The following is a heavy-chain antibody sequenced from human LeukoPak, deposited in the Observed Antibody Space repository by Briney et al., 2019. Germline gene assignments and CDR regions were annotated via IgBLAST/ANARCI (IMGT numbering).Heavy chain of an antibody. CDR1: GFTFSSYS. J-gene: IGHJ6*03. CDR2: ISSSSSTI. D-gene: IGHD3-10*01. V-gene: IGHV3-48*04. Sequence: GGSLRLSRAASGFTFSSYSMNWVRQAPGKGLEWVSYISSSSSTIYYADSVKGRFTISRDNAKNSLYLQMNSLRAEDTAVYYCARDRVVVRGVNEYYYYMDVWGKGTTVTVSS. CDR3: ARDRVVVRGVNEYYYYMDV.